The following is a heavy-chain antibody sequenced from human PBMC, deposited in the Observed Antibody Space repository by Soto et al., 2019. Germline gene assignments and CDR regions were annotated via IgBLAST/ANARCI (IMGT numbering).Heavy chain of an antibody. Sequence: QVQLVQSGAEVKKPGSSVKVSCKASGGTFSSYAISWVRQAPGQGLEWMGGIIPIFGTAHYAQKFQGRVTITADESTSTAYIELSSLRSDDTAVYYCASPDFGSYKPYYYYGMDVWGQGTTVTVSS. CDR2: IIPIFGTA. CDR1: GGTFSSYA. CDR3: ASPDFGSYKPYYYYGMDV. V-gene: IGHV1-69*01. J-gene: IGHJ6*02. D-gene: IGHD3-3*01.